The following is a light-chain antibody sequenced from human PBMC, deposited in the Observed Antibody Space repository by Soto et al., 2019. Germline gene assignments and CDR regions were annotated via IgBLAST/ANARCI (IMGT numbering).Light chain of an antibody. Sequence: EIVMTQSPATLSVSPGERATLSCRASQSVSSNLAWYQQKPGQAPRLLIYGASTRDTGIPDRFSGSGSGTEFTLTISSLQSEDFAVYYCQQYNNWPPVTFGQGTKVEIK. CDR3: QQYNNWPPVT. CDR2: GAS. J-gene: IGKJ1*01. V-gene: IGKV3-15*01. CDR1: QSVSSN.